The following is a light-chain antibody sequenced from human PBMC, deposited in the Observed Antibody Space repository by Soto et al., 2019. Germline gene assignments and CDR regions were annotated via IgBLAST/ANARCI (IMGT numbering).Light chain of an antibody. V-gene: IGLV4-69*01. CDR1: SGHSSYA. Sequence: QPVLTQSPSASASLGASVKLTCTLSSGHSSYAIAWHQQQPEKGPRYLMKLNSDGSHSKGDGIPDRFSGSSSGAERYLTISSLQSEDEADYYCQTWGTGIQVFGGGTKLNRP. CDR3: QTWGTGIQV. J-gene: IGLJ3*02. CDR2: LNSDGSH.